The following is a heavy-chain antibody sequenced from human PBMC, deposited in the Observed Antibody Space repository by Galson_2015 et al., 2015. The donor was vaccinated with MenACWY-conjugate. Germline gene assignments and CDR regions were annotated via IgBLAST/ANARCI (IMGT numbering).Heavy chain of an antibody. CDR2: ITNGSDYI. Sequence: SLRLSCAASGFTFNTYTMNWVRQAPGEGLEWVSSITNGSDYIYYADSVKGRFTVSRDNAENSLYLQMNSLRPEDTAVYYCAREDLAWAFGLDYWGQGTLVTVSS. V-gene: IGHV3-21*01. CDR3: AREDLAWAFGLDY. D-gene: IGHD2/OR15-2a*01. CDR1: GFTFNTYT. J-gene: IGHJ4*02.